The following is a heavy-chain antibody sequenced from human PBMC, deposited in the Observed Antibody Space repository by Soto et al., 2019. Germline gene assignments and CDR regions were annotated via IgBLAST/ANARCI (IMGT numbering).Heavy chain of an antibody. D-gene: IGHD6-6*01. V-gene: IGHV4-30-4*01. CDR1: ASSSISGDYC. Sequence: PSVTLARRGHVSASSSISGDYCWSWIRQPPGKGLEWIGYIYYSGSTYYNPSLKSRVTISVDTSKNQFSLKLSSVTAADTAVYYCARERKLPDVLGQGTTVTVSS. CDR3: ARERKLPDV. CDR2: IYYSGST. J-gene: IGHJ6*02.